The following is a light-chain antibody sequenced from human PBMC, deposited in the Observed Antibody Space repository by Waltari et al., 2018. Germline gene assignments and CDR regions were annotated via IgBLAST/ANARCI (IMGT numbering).Light chain of an antibody. Sequence: DIVMTQSPDSLAGSLGERATINCKSSQSILNISNNKNFLAWYQQKPGQPPRLLIFWASTRDSGVPDRVSGAGSGTDFTLTISSLQAEDVAVYYCQQYNSSPRTFGQGTKVEIK. V-gene: IGKV4-1*01. CDR3: QQYNSSPRT. CDR2: WAS. CDR1: QSILNISNNKNF. J-gene: IGKJ1*01.